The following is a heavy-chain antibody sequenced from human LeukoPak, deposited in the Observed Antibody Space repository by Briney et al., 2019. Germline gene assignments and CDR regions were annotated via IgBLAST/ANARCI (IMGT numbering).Heavy chain of an antibody. D-gene: IGHD2-2*01. V-gene: IGHV4-38-2*01. CDR2: IYHSGST. Sequence: SETLSLTCAVSGYSISSGYYWGWIRQPPGKGLEWIGSIYHSGSTYYNPSLKSRVTISVDTSKNQFSLKLSSVTAADTAVYYCAIGFGPLGYCSSTSCRHFDYWGQGTLVTVSS. J-gene: IGHJ4*02. CDR3: AIGFGPLGYCSSTSCRHFDY. CDR1: GYSISSGYY.